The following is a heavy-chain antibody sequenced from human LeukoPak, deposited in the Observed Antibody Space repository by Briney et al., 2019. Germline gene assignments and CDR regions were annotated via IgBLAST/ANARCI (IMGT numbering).Heavy chain of an antibody. CDR1: GYTFTSYD. Sequence: ASVNVSCKASGYTFTSYDLNWVRQAPGQGLEWMGRINAKSGDTNAAQRFQGRVTMTRVTSITTAYLELSRLRSEDTAVYYCARDRYYDSSGYVVFDAFDIWGQGTMVTVSS. D-gene: IGHD3-22*01. V-gene: IGHV1-2*06. J-gene: IGHJ3*02. CDR2: INAKSGDT. CDR3: ARDRYYDSSGYVVFDAFDI.